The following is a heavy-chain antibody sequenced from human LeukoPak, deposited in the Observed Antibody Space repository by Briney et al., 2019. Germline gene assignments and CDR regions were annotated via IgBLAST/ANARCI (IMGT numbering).Heavy chain of an antibody. CDR1: GFTFSTYA. CDR3: ASQYYYDSSGYSY. Sequence: PGGSLRLSCAASGFTFSTYAMSWVRQAAGKGLEWVSLISGSGGGTYYADSVKGRFTISRDNSKNSLYLQMNSLRAEDTAVYYCASQYYYDSSGYSYWGQGTLVTVSS. J-gene: IGHJ4*02. CDR2: ISGSGGGT. D-gene: IGHD3-22*01. V-gene: IGHV3-23*01.